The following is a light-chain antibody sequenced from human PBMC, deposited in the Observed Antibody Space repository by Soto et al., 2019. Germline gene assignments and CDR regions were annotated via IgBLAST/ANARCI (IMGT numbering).Light chain of an antibody. CDR1: QSLRATY. Sequence: EVVLTQSPDTLSLSPGETATLSCRASQSLRATYVAWYQQRPGQAPRLLIYGASFRATGIPARFSGRGSETDFTLSISRLEPEDFAVYYCQQYVTSPRTFGQGTKVDIK. J-gene: IGKJ1*01. CDR2: GAS. V-gene: IGKV3-20*01. CDR3: QQYVTSPRT.